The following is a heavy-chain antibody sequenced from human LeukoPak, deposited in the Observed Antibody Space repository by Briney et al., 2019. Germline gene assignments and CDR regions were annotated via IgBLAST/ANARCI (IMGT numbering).Heavy chain of an antibody. V-gene: IGHV3-21*01. CDR1: GFTFSSYS. J-gene: IGHJ3*02. CDR3: ARVGSGSSNAFDI. D-gene: IGHD1-26*01. Sequence: PGGSLRLYCAASGFTFSSYSMNWVRQAPGKGLEWVSSISSSSSYIYYADSVKGRFTISRDNAKNSLYLQMNSLRAEDTAVYYCARVGSGSSNAFDIWGQGTMVTVSS. CDR2: ISSSSSYI.